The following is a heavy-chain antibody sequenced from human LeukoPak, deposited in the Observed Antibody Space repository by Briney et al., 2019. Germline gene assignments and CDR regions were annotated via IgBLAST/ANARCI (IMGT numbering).Heavy chain of an antibody. V-gene: IGHV3-30*04. Sequence: GGSLRLSCAASGFTFSSYAMHWVRQAPGKGLEWVAVISYDGSNKYYADSVKGRFIISRDNSKNTLYLQMNRLRAEDTAVYYCGLVGYWGQGTLVTVSS. J-gene: IGHJ4*02. CDR2: ISYDGSNK. CDR1: GFTFSSYA. CDR3: GLVGY.